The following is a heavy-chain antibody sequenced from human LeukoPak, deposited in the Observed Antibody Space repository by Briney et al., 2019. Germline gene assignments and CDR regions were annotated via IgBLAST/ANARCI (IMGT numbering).Heavy chain of an antibody. V-gene: IGHV1-8*02. CDR3: ARVPLKYDSSGYYTDY. D-gene: IGHD3-22*01. J-gene: IGHJ4*02. CDR1: GYTFTGYY. Sequence: ASVKVSCKASGYTFTGYYMHWVRQATGQGLEWMGWMNPNSGNTGYAQKFQGRVTMTRNTSISTAYMELSSLRSEDTAVYYCARVPLKYDSSGYYTDYWGQGTLVTVSS. CDR2: MNPNSGNT.